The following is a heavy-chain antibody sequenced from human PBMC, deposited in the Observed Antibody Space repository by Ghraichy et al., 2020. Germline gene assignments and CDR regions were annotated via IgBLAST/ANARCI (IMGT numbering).Heavy chain of an antibody. J-gene: IGHJ4*02. Sequence: GGSLRLSCAASGFTVSSNYMSWVRQAPGKGLEWVSVIYSGGSTYYADSVKGRFTISRDNSKNTLYLQMNSLRAEDTAVYYCARVWRDGWYYDYWGQGTLVTVSS. CDR1: GFTVSSNY. CDR2: IYSGGST. CDR3: ARVWRDGWYYDY. V-gene: IGHV3-53*01. D-gene: IGHD5-24*01.